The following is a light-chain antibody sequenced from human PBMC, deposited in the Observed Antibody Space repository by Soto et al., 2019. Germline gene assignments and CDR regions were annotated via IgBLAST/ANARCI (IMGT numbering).Light chain of an antibody. J-gene: IGKJ1*01. V-gene: IGKV1-5*01. Sequence: DIQMTQSPSTLSASVGDRGTITCRASQSLNSLLAWYQQKPGRAPKLLIYDASTLESGVPSRFSGSGSGTEFTLTISSLQTDDFATYYCQQYNSYSSWTFGQGTKVDIK. CDR3: QQYNSYSSWT. CDR2: DAS. CDR1: QSLNSL.